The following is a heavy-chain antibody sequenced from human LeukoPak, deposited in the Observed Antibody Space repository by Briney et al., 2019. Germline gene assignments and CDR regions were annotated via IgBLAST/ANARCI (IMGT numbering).Heavy chain of an antibody. V-gene: IGHV1-69*06. J-gene: IGHJ5*02. Sequence: GSSVTLSCTASGGTFTSYAISWVRRAPGQGLEWMGGIIPIFGAANYEQKFQGRVTITADKTTSKAYMELSSLRSDDTAVYYCASVLRYFDWSGWFDHWGQGTLVTVSS. CDR1: GGTFTSYA. CDR3: ASVLRYFDWSGWFDH. CDR2: IIPIFGAA. D-gene: IGHD3-9*01.